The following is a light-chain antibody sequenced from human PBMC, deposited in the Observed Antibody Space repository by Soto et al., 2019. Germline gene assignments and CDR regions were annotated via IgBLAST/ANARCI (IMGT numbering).Light chain of an antibody. J-gene: IGKJ1*01. V-gene: IGKV3-20*01. CDR3: QQYDSSPRT. CDR2: GAS. CDR1: QSVSSNY. Sequence: EIVMTQSPATLSVSPGERATLSCRASQSVSSNYLAWYQQKPGLAPRLLISGASNRAAGIPDRFSGSGSGTDFTLTISRLEPEDFAVYYCQQYDSSPRTFGQGTKVDIK.